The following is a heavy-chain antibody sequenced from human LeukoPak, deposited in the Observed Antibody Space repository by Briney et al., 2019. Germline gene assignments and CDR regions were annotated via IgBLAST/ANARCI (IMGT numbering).Heavy chain of an antibody. CDR2: ISGTGGST. D-gene: IGHD2-2*01. J-gene: IGHJ5*02. Sequence: GGSLRLSCAASGFTVSSNYMSWVRQAPGKGLEWVSAISGTGGSTYYADSVKGRFTISRDNSKSTLYLQMNSLRAEDTARYYCAKDRHAPGRFCSSTTCFTFDLWGQGTLVTVSS. CDR1: GFTVSSNY. V-gene: IGHV3-23*01. CDR3: AKDRHAPGRFCSSTTCFTFDL.